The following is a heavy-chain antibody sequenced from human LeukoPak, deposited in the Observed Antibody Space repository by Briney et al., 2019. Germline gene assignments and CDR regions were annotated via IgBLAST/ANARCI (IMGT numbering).Heavy chain of an antibody. CDR3: ATGANLFQF. CDR2: IRHDGSQT. CDR1: GFIFTDSW. Sequence: GGSLRLSCAASGFIFTDSWMRWVRQAPGKGLEWVANIRHDGSQTYYLDSVKGRFTIPRDNAKNEVYLEMNNLRGADTAVYYCATGANLFQFWGQGTLVTVSS. D-gene: IGHD1-14*01. V-gene: IGHV3-7*01. J-gene: IGHJ4*02.